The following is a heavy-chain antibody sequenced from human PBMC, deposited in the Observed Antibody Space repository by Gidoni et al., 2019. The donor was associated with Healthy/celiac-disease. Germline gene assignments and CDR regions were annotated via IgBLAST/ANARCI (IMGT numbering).Heavy chain of an antibody. CDR1: GFTFSSYS. Sequence: EVQLVESGGGLVKPGGSLRLSCAASGFTFSSYSMNWVRQAPGKGLEWVSSISSSSSYIYYADSVKGRFTISRDNAKNSLYLQMNSLRAEGTAVYYCARSRPPQDPGSVEGAFDIWGQGTMVTVSS. V-gene: IGHV3-21*01. J-gene: IGHJ3*02. CDR3: ARSRPPQDPGSVEGAFDI. CDR2: ISSSSSYI. D-gene: IGHD6-25*01.